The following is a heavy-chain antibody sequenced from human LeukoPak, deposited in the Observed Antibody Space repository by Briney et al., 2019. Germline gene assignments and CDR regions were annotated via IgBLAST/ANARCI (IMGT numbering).Heavy chain of an antibody. Sequence: GGSLRLSCAASGFTFSAYSMSWVRQAPGKGLEWVSVIYSGGSTYYADSVKGRFTISRDNSKNTLYLQMNSLRAEDTAVYYCARDIDGVRDNAFDIWGQGTMVTVSS. CDR1: GFTFSAYS. CDR3: ARDIDGVRDNAFDI. V-gene: IGHV3-53*01. J-gene: IGHJ3*02. CDR2: IYSGGST. D-gene: IGHD3-10*01.